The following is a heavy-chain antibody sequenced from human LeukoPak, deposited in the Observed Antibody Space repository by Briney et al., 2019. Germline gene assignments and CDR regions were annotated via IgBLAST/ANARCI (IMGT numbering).Heavy chain of an antibody. D-gene: IGHD3-10*01. CDR3: ARNSMVRGVPGFDP. CDR1: GYTFTGYY. Sequence: ASVKVSCKASGYTFTGYYMHWVRQAPGQGLEWMGWISAYNGNTNYAQKLQGRVTMTTDTSTSTAYMELRSLRSDDTAVYYCARNSMVRGVPGFDPWGQGTLVTVSS. J-gene: IGHJ5*02. V-gene: IGHV1-18*04. CDR2: ISAYNGNT.